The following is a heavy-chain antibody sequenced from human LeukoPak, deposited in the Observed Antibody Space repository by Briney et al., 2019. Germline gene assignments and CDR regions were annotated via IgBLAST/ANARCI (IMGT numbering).Heavy chain of an antibody. Sequence: GGSLRLSCAASGFTFSSYTMTWVRQAPGKGLEWVSGITSGGSKYYADSVKGRFTMSRDNSKNSLYLQMNSLRAEDTAVYYCAKLPDSSGYHYFDYWGQGTLVTVSS. J-gene: IGHJ4*02. CDR1: GFTFSSYT. V-gene: IGHV3-23*01. CDR3: AKLPDSSGYHYFDY. CDR2: ITSGGSK. D-gene: IGHD3-22*01.